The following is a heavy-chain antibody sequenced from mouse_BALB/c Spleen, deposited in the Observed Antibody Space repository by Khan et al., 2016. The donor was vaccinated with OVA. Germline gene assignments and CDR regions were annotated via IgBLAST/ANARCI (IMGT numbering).Heavy chain of an antibody. CDR2: IWSAGST. CDR3: ARRGYDDGRGALFVY. CDR1: GFSLDKYS. J-gene: IGHJ3*01. D-gene: IGHD2-4*01. V-gene: IGHV2-2*02. Sequence: QVQLKQSGPGLVAPSQSLSITCTVSGFSLDKYSVHWIRQSPGKGLEWLGVIWSAGSTDYNAALISRLTITKDNSRSQVFFKVNSLQPNDTAIYYCARRGYDDGRGALFVYWGQGTLVTVSA.